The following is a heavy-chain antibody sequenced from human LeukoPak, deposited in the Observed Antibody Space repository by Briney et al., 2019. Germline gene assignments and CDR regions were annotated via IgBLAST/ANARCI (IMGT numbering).Heavy chain of an antibody. CDR1: GFTFSSYA. V-gene: IGHV3-23*01. CDR2: ISGSGGST. CDR3: AKDEINYYDHDAFDI. Sequence: GGSLRLSCAASGFTFSSYAMSLVRQAPGKGLEWVSAISGSGGSTYYADSVKGRFTISRDNSKNTLYLQMNSLRAEDTAVYYCAKDEINYYDHDAFDIWGQGTMVTVSS. J-gene: IGHJ3*02. D-gene: IGHD3-22*01.